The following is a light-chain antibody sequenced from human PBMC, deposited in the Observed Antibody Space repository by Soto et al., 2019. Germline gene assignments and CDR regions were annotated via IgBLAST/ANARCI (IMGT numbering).Light chain of an antibody. J-gene: IGKJ1*01. Sequence: DIQMTQSPSTLSASVGDRVTITCRASQSISSWLAWYQQKPGKAPKLLIYDASSLKSGVPSRFSGSGSGTEFTLTINNLQPDDFASYYCQLYNSYSWTFGQGTKVEIK. CDR2: DAS. V-gene: IGKV1-5*01. CDR3: QLYNSYSWT. CDR1: QSISSW.